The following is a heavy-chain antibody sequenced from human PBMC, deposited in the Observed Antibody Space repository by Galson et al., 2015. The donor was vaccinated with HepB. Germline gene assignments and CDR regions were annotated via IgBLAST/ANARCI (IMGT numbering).Heavy chain of an antibody. CDR2: ISSSSSYI. Sequence: SLRLSCAASGFTFSTYSMNWVRQAPGKGLEWVSSISSSSSYIYYADSVKGRFTISRDNAKNSLYLQMNSLTAEDTAVYYCAREADTPVVYDAFDSWGQGTMVTVSS. V-gene: IGHV3-21*01. CDR3: AREADTPVVYDAFDS. CDR1: GFTFSTYS. D-gene: IGHD1-14*01. J-gene: IGHJ3*02.